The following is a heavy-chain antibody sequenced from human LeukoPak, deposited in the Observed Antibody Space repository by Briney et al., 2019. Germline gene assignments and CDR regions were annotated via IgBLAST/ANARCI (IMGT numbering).Heavy chain of an antibody. Sequence: GGSLRLSCTASGFSLSRYWMSWVRQAPGKGLEWVANIRQDGDEKHYVDSVKGRLTISRDNAKNSVYLQMTSLRAEDTAVHFCAREGDTSPGLDYWGQGALVTVSS. CDR1: GFSLSRYW. CDR3: AREGDTSPGLDY. V-gene: IGHV3-7*01. J-gene: IGHJ4*02. CDR2: IRQDGDEK.